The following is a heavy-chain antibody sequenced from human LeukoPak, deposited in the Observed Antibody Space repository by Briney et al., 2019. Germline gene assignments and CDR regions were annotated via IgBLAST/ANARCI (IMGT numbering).Heavy chain of an antibody. J-gene: IGHJ4*02. CDR1: GYTFIGDY. CDR3: ATFSATTCRAGGDCSNFAFDS. D-gene: IGHD2-21*02. CDR2: ISPDSGRT. V-gene: IGHV1-2*02. Sequence: GASVKVSCKVSGYTFIGDYMHWLRQAPGQGLEWMGRISPDSGRTFYAPKFEGRVTMTRDTSISTAYMELSRLTSDDTALYYCATFSATTCRAGGDCSNFAFDSWGQGTLVTVSS.